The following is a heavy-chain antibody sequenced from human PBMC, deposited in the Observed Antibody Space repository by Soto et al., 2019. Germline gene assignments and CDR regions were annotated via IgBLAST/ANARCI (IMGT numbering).Heavy chain of an antibody. CDR3: ASLVAGYSYGHFDY. J-gene: IGHJ4*02. D-gene: IGHD5-18*01. Sequence: ETLSLTCTVSGGSISGYSWSWIRQPPGKGLEWIGYIFYRGSTNYNPSLKSRVTISVDTSKNQFSLKLSSVTAADTAVYYCASLVAGYSYGHFDYWGQGTLVTVSS. V-gene: IGHV4-59*01. CDR2: IFYRGST. CDR1: GGSISGYS.